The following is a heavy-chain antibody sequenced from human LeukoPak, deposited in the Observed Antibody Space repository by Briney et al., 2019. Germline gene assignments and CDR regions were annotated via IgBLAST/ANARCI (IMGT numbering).Heavy chain of an antibody. CDR1: GGHFSGYF. J-gene: IGHJ4*02. V-gene: IGHV4-34*01. CDR2: TNHRGSA. CDR3: ARQIPFCGAVGCYSYDF. D-gene: IGHD2-15*01. Sequence: SETLSLTCTVSGGHFSGYFWTWIRQPPGKGLEWIGQTNHRGSATYNPSLDSRVTISVDTSKNQFSLRLSSVTAADTAVYFCARQIPFCGAVGCYSYDFWARGALVTVSS.